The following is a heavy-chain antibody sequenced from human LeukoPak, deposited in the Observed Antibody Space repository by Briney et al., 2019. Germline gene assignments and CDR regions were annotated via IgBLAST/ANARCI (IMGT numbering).Heavy chain of an antibody. V-gene: IGHV4-39*07. J-gene: IGHJ4*02. CDR3: ARYYDFFYYFDY. D-gene: IGHD3-3*01. CDR1: GGSISSGGYY. CDR2: INHSGST. Sequence: MASETLSLTCTVSGGSISSGGYYWSWIRQPPGKGLEWIGEINHSGSTNYNPSLKSRVTISVDTSKNQFSLKLSSVTAADTAVYYCARYYDFFYYFDYWGRGTLVTVSS.